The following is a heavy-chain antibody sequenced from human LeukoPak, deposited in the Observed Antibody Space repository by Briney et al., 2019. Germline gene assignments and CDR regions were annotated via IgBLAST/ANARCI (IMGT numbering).Heavy chain of an antibody. V-gene: IGHV4-34*01. D-gene: IGHD3-9*01. CDR1: GGSFSGYY. CDR3: ARELNYYDILTGYRYNWFDP. CDR2: INHSGST. Sequence: SETLSLTCAVYGGSFSGYYWSWIRQPPGKGLEWIGEINHSGSTNYNPSLKSRVTISVDTSKNQFSLKLSSVTAADTAVYYCARELNYYDILTGYRYNWFDPWGQGTLVTVSS. J-gene: IGHJ5*02.